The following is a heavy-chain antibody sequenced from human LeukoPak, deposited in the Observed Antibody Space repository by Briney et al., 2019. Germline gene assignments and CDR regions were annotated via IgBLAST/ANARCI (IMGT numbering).Heavy chain of an antibody. CDR3: TRVLYSSGWYGDHY. CDR1: GFVFSSYW. CDR2: IKRDGSEK. D-gene: IGHD6-19*01. J-gene: IGHJ4*02. V-gene: IGHV3-7*01. Sequence: GGSLRLSCAASGFVFSSYWMNWVRQAPGKGLEWVASIKRDGSEKYYVDSVTGRFTISRDNAKNSLYLQMNSLRAEDTAVYYCTRVLYSSGWYGDHYWGQGTLVTVSS.